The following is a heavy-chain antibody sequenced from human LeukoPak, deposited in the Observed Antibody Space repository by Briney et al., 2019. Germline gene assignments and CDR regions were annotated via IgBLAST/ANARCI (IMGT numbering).Heavy chain of an antibody. CDR1: GYTFTSYG. J-gene: IGHJ6*02. CDR3: ARDQPITAMVPRYYYYGMDV. V-gene: IGHV1-69*04. D-gene: IGHD5-18*01. Sequence: GASVKVSCKASGYTFTSYGISWVRQAPGQGLEWMGRIIPILGIANYAQKFQGRVTITADKSTSTAYMELSSLRSEDTAVYYCARDQPITAMVPRYYYYGMDVWGQGTTVTVSS. CDR2: IIPILGIA.